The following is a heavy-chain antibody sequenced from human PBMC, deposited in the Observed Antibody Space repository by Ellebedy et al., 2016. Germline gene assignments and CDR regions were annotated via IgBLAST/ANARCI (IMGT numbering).Heavy chain of an antibody. CDR1: GGTFSSYA. Sequence: ASVKVSCKASGGTFSSYAISWVRQAPGQGLEWMGGIIPILGIANYAQKFQGRVTITADKSTSTAYMELSSLRSEDTAVYYCAREVAAAATNWFDPWGQGTLVTVSS. CDR2: IIPILGIA. CDR3: AREVAAAATNWFDP. D-gene: IGHD6-13*01. V-gene: IGHV1-69*10. J-gene: IGHJ5*02.